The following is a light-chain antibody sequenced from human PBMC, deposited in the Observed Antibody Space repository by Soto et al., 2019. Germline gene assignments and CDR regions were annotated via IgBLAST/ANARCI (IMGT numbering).Light chain of an antibody. Sequence: QPALTQPPSASGSPGQSVTISCTGTSSDVGGYDFVSWYQQHPGKAPKLVIYEVTRRPSGVPDRFSGSKSGNTASLTVSGLQAEDEAVYYCSSYAGSTIFGGGTKLTVL. CDR2: EVT. CDR3: SSYAGSTI. CDR1: SSDVGGYDF. V-gene: IGLV2-8*01. J-gene: IGLJ2*01.